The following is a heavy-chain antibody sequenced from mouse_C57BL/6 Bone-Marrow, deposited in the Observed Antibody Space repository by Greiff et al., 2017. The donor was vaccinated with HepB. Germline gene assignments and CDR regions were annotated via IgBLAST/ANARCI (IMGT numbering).Heavy chain of an antibody. CDR1: GYTFTSYG. D-gene: IGHD2-1*01. V-gene: IGHV1-81*01. Sequence: QVQLQQSGAELARPGASVKLSCKASGYTFTSYGISWVKQRSGQGLEWIGEIYPRSGNTYYNEKFKGKATLTADKSSSTAYMELRSLTSEDSAVYFCARWGGNRAWFAYWGQGTLVTVSA. CDR2: IYPRSGNT. J-gene: IGHJ3*01. CDR3: ARWGGNRAWFAY.